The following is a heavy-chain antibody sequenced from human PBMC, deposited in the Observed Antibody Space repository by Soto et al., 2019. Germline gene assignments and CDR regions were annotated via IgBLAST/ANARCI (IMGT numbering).Heavy chain of an antibody. CDR1: GFTFTNAW. J-gene: IGHJ4*02. Sequence: EVPLVESGGGLVKPGGSLRLSCAASGFTFTNAWMNWVRQAPGKGLEWVGRIKSKTDGGTTYYAAPVKGRFTISRDDSQNTLYLQMNSLKTEDTAIYYCTTDIPDTVRIDYWGQGTLVTVSS. D-gene: IGHD4-4*01. CDR2: IKSKTDGGTT. V-gene: IGHV3-15*07. CDR3: TTDIPDTVRIDY.